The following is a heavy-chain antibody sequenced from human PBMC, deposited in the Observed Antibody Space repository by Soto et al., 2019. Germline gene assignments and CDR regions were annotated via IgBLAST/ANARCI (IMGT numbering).Heavy chain of an antibody. J-gene: IGHJ5*02. Sequence: QVQLVQSGPEVKKPGSSVKVSCKASGDTFSSFSFSWVRQAPGQGREWMAGMIPFLGTPNYAQKLQGSVTMTADNSTTTVYLEMSSLRSADTAMYYCAIDQAGVVGDPASWGQGTLITVSS. CDR3: AIDQAGVVGDPAS. V-gene: IGHV1-69*06. CDR2: MIPFLGTP. CDR1: GDTFSSFS. D-gene: IGHD1-26*01.